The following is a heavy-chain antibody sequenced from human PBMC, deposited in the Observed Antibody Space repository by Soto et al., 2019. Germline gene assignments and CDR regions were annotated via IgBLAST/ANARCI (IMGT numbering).Heavy chain of an antibody. Sequence: QVQLQQWGAGLLKPSEPLSLTCAVYGGSFSGYYWRWIRQPPGKGLEWIGEINHSGSTNYNPSLKSRVTISVDTSKNQFSLKLSSVTAADTAVYYCARGRGGLRYCSGGSCLNFFDYWCQGTLVTVSS. CDR1: GGSFSGYY. V-gene: IGHV4-34*01. D-gene: IGHD2-15*01. CDR2: INHSGST. CDR3: ARGRGGLRYCSGGSCLNFFDY. J-gene: IGHJ4*02.